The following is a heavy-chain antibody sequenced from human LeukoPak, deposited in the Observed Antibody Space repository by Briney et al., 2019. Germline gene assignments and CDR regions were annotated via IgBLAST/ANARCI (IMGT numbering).Heavy chain of an antibody. CDR1: GFTFSSYS. Sequence: GGSLRLSCAASGFTFSSYSMNWVRQAPGKGPEWVSSISSSSSYIYYADSVKGRFTISRDNAKNSLYLQMNSLRAEDTAVYYCARESPKMVRGVRHYYMDVWGKGTTVTISS. J-gene: IGHJ6*03. V-gene: IGHV3-21*01. CDR3: ARESPKMVRGVRHYYMDV. D-gene: IGHD3-10*01. CDR2: ISSSSSYI.